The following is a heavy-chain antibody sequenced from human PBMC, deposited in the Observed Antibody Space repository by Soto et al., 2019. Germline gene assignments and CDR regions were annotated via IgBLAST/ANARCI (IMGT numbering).Heavy chain of an antibody. CDR3: AISPYGSGSYTLDY. D-gene: IGHD3-10*01. CDR2: IYYSGST. J-gene: IGHJ4*02. Sequence: SETLSLTCTVSGGSISSYYWSWIRQPPGKGLEWIGYIYYSGSTNYNPSLKSRVTISVDTSKNQFSLKLSSVTAADTAVYYCAISPYGSGSYTLDYWGQGTLVTVSS. CDR1: GGSISSYY. V-gene: IGHV4-59*01.